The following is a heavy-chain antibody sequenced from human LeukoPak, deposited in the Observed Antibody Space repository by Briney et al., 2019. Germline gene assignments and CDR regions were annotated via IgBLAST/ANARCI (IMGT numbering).Heavy chain of an antibody. CDR2: IYHSGST. V-gene: IGHV4-38-2*01. D-gene: IGHD2-2*02. CDR3: AVGYCSSTSCYREYFQH. J-gene: IGHJ1*01. Sequence: SETLSLTCAVSGYSISSGYYWGWIRQPPGKGLEWIGTIYHSGSTYYNPSLKSRVTISVDTSKNQFSLKLRSVTAADTAVYYCAVGYCSSTSCYREYFQHWSQGTLVTVSS. CDR1: GYSISSGYY.